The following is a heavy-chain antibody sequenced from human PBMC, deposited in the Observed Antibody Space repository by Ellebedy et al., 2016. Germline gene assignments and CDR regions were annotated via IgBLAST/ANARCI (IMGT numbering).Heavy chain of an antibody. CDR1: GFTFSSYA. D-gene: IGHD3-22*01. V-gene: IGHV3-23*01. Sequence: GGSLRLXXAASGFTFSSYAMSWVRQAPGKGLEWVSAISGSGGSTYYADSVKGRFTISRDNSKNTLYLQMNSLRAEDTAVYYCARSVEGKYYYEDWFDPWGQGTLVTVSS. CDR3: ARSVEGKYYYEDWFDP. CDR2: ISGSGGST. J-gene: IGHJ5*02.